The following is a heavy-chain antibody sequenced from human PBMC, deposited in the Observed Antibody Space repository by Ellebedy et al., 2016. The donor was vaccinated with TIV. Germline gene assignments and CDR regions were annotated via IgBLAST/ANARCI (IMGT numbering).Heavy chain of an antibody. CDR1: GFTFSSYS. J-gene: IGHJ4*02. D-gene: IGHD6-19*01. V-gene: IGHV3-48*01. Sequence: PGGSLRLSCAASGFTFSSYSMNWVRQAPGKGLEWVSYISSSSSTIYYADSVKGRFTISRDNSKNTLFLQMNGLRAEDTAVYYCARDRAGIEVAAYFDYWGQGTLVTVSS. CDR3: ARDRAGIEVAAYFDY. CDR2: ISSSSSTI.